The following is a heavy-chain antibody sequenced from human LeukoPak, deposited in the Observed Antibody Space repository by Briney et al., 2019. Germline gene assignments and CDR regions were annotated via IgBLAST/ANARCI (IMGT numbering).Heavy chain of an antibody. D-gene: IGHD2-2*01. CDR3: ATTPSDLVVPARTGFDY. J-gene: IGHJ4*02. CDR2: ISAYSGNT. Sequence: RWASVKVSCKASGYTFTSYGISWVRQAPGQGLEWMGWISAYSGNTNYAQKLQGRVTMTTDTSTSTAYMELRSLRSDDTAVYYCATTPSDLVVPARTGFDYWGQGTLVTVSS. V-gene: IGHV1-18*01. CDR1: GYTFTSYG.